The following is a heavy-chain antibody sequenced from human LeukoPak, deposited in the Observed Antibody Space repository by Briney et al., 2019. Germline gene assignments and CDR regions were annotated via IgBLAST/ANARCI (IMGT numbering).Heavy chain of an antibody. Sequence: PGGSLRLSCVASGFTFSSYDMHWVRQGTGKGLEWVSDIGKAGDTYYADSVKGRFTISRENAKDSLYLQMNSLRAGDTAVYYCARHPNYFDYWGQGTLVTVSS. V-gene: IGHV3-13*01. CDR3: ARHPNYFDY. CDR1: GFTFSSYD. J-gene: IGHJ4*02. CDR2: IGKAGDT.